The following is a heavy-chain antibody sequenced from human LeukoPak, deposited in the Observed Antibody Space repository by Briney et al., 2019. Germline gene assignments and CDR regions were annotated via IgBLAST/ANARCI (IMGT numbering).Heavy chain of an antibody. D-gene: IGHD3-16*02. CDR2: ISAYNGNT. CDR1: GYTFTSYG. J-gene: IGHJ4*02. V-gene: IGHV1-18*01. CDR3: ARLNYDYVWGSYRLIDY. Sequence: GASVKVSCKASGYTFTSYGISWVRQAPGQGLEWMGWISAYNGNTNYAQKLQGRVTMTTDTSTSTAHMELRSLRSDDTAVYYCARLNYDYVWGSYRLIDYWGQGTLVTVSS.